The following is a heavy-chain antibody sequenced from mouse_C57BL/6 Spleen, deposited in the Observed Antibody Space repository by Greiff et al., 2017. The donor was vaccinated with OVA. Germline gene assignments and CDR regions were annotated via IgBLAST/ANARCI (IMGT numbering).Heavy chain of an antibody. CDR2: IYPGGGYT. V-gene: IGHV1-63*01. D-gene: IGHD3-3*01. J-gene: IGHJ4*01. Sequence: QVQLQQSGAELVRPGTSVKMSCKASGYTFTNYWISWVKQRPGHGLEWIGDIYPGGGYTNYNEKFKGKATLTADKSSRTAYMQLSSLTSEDSALYYWGREGDEHGMDYWGQGTSVTVSS. CDR3: GREGDEHGMDY. CDR1: GYTFTNYW.